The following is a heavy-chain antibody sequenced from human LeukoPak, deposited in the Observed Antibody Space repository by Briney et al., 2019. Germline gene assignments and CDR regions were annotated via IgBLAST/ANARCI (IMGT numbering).Heavy chain of an antibody. CDR3: ARRPPDMVGFDY. J-gene: IGHJ4*02. CDR2: IYYSGST. CDR1: GGSISSYF. V-gene: IGHV4-59*01. Sequence: SETLSLTSTVSGGSISSYFWSWIRQPPGKGLEWIGYIYYSGSTNYNPSLKSRVSISVDTSKNQFSLRLRSVTAADTAVYYCARRPPDMVGFDYWGQGTLVTVSS. D-gene: IGHD5-18*01.